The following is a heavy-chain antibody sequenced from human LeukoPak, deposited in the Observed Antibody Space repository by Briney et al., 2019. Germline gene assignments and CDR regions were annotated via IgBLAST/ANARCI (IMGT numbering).Heavy chain of an antibody. Sequence: PGGSLRLSCAASGFTFSSYGIHWVRQAPGKGLEWVAFIWYDGSYKYYADSVKGRLTISRDNSKNTVDLQMNSLRVEDTAVYYCAKGDYSNYPLRLDYWGQGTLVTVSS. D-gene: IGHD4-11*01. J-gene: IGHJ4*02. CDR1: GFTFSSYG. CDR3: AKGDYSNYPLRLDY. V-gene: IGHV3-30*02. CDR2: IWYDGSYK.